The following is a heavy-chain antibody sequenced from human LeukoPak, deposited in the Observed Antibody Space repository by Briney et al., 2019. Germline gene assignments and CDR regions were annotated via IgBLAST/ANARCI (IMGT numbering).Heavy chain of an antibody. CDR2: IWYDGSNK. CDR3: ARPLFGVASWDLYYYGMDV. D-gene: IGHD3-3*01. V-gene: IGHV3-33*01. CDR1: GFTFSSYG. J-gene: IGHJ6*02. Sequence: GGSLRLSCAASGFTFSSYGMHWVRQAPGKGLEWVAVIWYDGSNKYYADSVKGRFTISRDNSKNTLYLQMNSLRAEDTAVYYCARPLFGVASWDLYYYGMDVWGQGTTVTVSS.